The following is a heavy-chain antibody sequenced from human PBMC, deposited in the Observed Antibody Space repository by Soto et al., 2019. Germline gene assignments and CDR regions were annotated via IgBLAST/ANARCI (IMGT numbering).Heavy chain of an antibody. J-gene: IGHJ5*02. D-gene: IGHD6-6*01. Sequence: QVQLVQSGAEVKKPGSSVKVSCKASGGTFSSYAISWVRQAPGQGLEWMGGIIPIFGTANYAQKFQGRVTITADESTSTAYMELSSLRSEDTAVYYCARGYYSTARPPYNRFDPWGQGTLVTVSS. CDR1: GGTFSSYA. CDR2: IIPIFGTA. CDR3: ARGYYSTARPPYNRFDP. V-gene: IGHV1-69*12.